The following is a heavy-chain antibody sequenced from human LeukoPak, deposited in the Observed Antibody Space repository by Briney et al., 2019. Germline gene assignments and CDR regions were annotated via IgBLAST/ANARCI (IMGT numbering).Heavy chain of an antibody. V-gene: IGHV3-53*01. CDR2: IDSGGST. Sequence: GGSLTLSCAASWFTVGIKYIRWVSLAAGEWRGWVSFIDSGGSTYYADAVKGRFTISRDNSKNTLYLQMKSMRAEDTAVYYCARGDYDYVWGSYRYTDYWGQGTLVTVSS. CDR3: ARGDYDYVWGSYRYTDY. J-gene: IGHJ4*02. D-gene: IGHD3-16*02. CDR1: WFTVGIKY.